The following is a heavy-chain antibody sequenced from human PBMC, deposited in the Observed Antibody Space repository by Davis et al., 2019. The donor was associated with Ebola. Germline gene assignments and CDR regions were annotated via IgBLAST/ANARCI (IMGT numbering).Heavy chain of an antibody. V-gene: IGHV5-51*01. Sequence: GESLKISCKGSGYSFTSYWIGWVRQMPGKGLEWMGIIYPGDSDTRYSPSFQGQVTISADKSISTAYLQWSSLKASDTAMYYCARESRYYDFWSGYYRNYYYYGMDVWGQGTTVTVSS. J-gene: IGHJ6*02. CDR3: ARESRYYDFWSGYYRNYYYYGMDV. CDR2: IYPGDSDT. CDR1: GYSFTSYW. D-gene: IGHD3-3*01.